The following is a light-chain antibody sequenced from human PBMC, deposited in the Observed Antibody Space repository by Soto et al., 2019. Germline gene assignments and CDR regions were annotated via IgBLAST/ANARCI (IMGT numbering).Light chain of an antibody. CDR3: QQYGSSLWT. CDR2: GAS. V-gene: IGKV3-20*01. Sequence: EIVLTQSPGTLSLSPGESATLSCRASQSVSSSYLAWYQQKPGQAPRLLIYGASSMATGIPDRFSGSGSGTDFTLTISRREPEDFAVYYCQQYGSSLWTFGQGTKVEIK. J-gene: IGKJ1*01. CDR1: QSVSSSY.